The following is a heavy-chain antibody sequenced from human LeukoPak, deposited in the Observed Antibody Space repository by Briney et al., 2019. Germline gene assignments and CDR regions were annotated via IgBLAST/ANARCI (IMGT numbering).Heavy chain of an antibody. V-gene: IGHV3-21*01. J-gene: IGHJ4*02. CDR1: GFTFSSYS. Sequence: GGSLRLSCAASGFTFSSYSMNWVRQAPGKGLEWVSSISSSSSYIYYADSVKGRFTISRDNAKNSLYLQMNSLRPEDTAVYYCARDRLPSHQDDFDYWGQGTLVTVSS. D-gene: IGHD3-3*01. CDR3: ARDRLPSHQDDFDY. CDR2: ISSSSSYI.